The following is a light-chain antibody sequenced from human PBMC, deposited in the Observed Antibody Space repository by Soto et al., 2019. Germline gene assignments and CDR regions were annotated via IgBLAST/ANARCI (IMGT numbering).Light chain of an antibody. CDR2: EVS. Sequence: QSVLTQPASVSGSPGQSITISCTGTSSDVGGYNYVSWYQQHPGKAPKLMIYEVSNRPSGVSNRFSGSKSGNTASLTISGLQAEDEDDYYCSSYASSRTLIYVFGIGTKGTV. V-gene: IGLV2-14*01. J-gene: IGLJ1*01. CDR1: SSDVGGYNY. CDR3: SSYASSRTLIYV.